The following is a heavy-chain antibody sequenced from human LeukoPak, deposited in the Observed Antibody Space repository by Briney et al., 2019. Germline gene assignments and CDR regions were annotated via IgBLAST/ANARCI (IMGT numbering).Heavy chain of an antibody. D-gene: IGHD3-10*01. J-gene: IGHJ6*04. Sequence: PGGSLRLSCAASGFTFSSYGMHWVRQAPGKGLEWVAVIWCDGSNKYYADSVKGRFTISRDNSKNTLYLQMNSLRAEDTAVYYCARDPPPPITMFRGVIMNPLYGMDVWGKGTTVTVSS. CDR3: ARDPPPPITMFRGVIMNPLYGMDV. CDR1: GFTFSSYG. V-gene: IGHV3-33*01. CDR2: IWCDGSNK.